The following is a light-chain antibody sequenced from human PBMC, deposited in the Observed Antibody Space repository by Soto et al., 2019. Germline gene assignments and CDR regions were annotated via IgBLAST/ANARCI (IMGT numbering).Light chain of an antibody. V-gene: IGKV3-20*01. Sequence: EIVLTQSPGTLSLSPGERATLSCRASQSVSSSYLAWYQQKPGQAPRLLIYDASNRATGIPARFSGSASGTDFTLTISRLEPEDFAVDYCQQYGSSPVTVGQGNK. CDR1: QSVSSSY. CDR2: DAS. J-gene: IGKJ1*01. CDR3: QQYGSSPVT.